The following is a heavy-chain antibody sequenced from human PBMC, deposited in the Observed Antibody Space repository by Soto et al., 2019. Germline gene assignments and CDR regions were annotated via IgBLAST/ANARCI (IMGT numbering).Heavy chain of an antibody. Sequence: QVQLVQSGTEVKKPGSSVKVSCKASGGTFSRHAVNWVRQAPGQGLEWMGAILPIVDATNDAQKFQDRVTVTAHESTGTVYMELRSLRSEDTAVYFSAGAPPNDDGDHDAFDTWGQGTLVIVSS. D-gene: IGHD4-17*01. CDR2: ILPIVDAT. CDR1: GGTFSRHA. J-gene: IGHJ3*02. CDR3: AGAPPNDDGDHDAFDT. V-gene: IGHV1-69*12.